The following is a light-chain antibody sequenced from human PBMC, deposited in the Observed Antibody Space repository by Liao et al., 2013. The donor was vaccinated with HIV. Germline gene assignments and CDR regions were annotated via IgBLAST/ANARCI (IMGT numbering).Light chain of an antibody. J-gene: IGLJ2*01. CDR3: QVWDSSSDHHVV. Sequence: SYVLTQPPSVSVAPGKTARITCGGNIGSQSVHWYQRRPGQAPVLVIYYDSDRPSGIPERFSGSNSGNTATLTISRVEAGDEADYYCQVWDSSSDHHVVFGGGTKLTVL. CDR2: YDS. V-gene: IGLV3-21*01. CDR1: IGSQS.